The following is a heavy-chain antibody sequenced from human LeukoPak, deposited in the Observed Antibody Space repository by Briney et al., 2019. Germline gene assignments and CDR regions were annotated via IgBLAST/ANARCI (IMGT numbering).Heavy chain of an antibody. CDR2: ISSSSSYI. V-gene: IGHV3-21*01. CDR3: ARVGWWDGMDV. D-gene: IGHD2-15*01. Sequence: KPGGSLRLSCAASGFTFSSYGINWVRQAPGKGLEWVSSISSSSSYIYYADSEKGRFTISRDNAKNSLYLQMNSLRAEDTAVYYCARVGWWDGMDVWGQGTTVTVSS. CDR1: GFTFSSYG. J-gene: IGHJ6*02.